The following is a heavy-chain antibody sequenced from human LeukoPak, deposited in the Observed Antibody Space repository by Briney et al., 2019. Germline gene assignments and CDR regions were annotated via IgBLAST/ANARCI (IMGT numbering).Heavy chain of an antibody. CDR2: IIPILGIA. V-gene: IGHV1-69*04. J-gene: IGHJ3*02. Sequence: SVKVSCKASGGTFSSYAISWVRQAPGQGLEWMGRIIPILGIANYAQKFQGRVTITADKSTSTAYMELSSLRSEDTAVYYCARRDIVVVPAARDAFDIWGQGTMVTVSS. D-gene: IGHD2-2*01. CDR3: ARRDIVVVPAARDAFDI. CDR1: GGTFSSYA.